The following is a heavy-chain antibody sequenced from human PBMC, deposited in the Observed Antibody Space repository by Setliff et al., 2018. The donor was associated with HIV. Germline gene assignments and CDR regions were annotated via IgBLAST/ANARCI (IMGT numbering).Heavy chain of an antibody. CDR1: GGSVTSGTYY. D-gene: IGHD3-22*01. V-gene: IGHV4-61*09. CDR3: ARGTSGGHSSGYYYFDY. CDR2: VYTSGST. J-gene: IGHJ4*01. Sequence: SETLSLTCTVSGGSVTSGTYYWSWIRQPAGKGLEWIGHVYTSGSTNFNPSLESRVTISVDTSKKQFSLRLSSVTAADTAVYYCARGTSGGHSSGYYYFDYWGHGTLVTVSS.